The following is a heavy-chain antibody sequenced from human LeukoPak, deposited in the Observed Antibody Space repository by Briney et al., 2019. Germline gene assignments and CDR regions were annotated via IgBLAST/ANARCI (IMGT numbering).Heavy chain of an antibody. CDR2: INPSGGST. Sequence: ASVKVSCKASGYTFTGYYMHWVRQAPGQGLEWMGIINPSGGSTSYAQKFQGRVTMTRDMSTSTVYMELSSLRSEDTAVYYCARGGWTNAFDIWGQGTMVTVSS. J-gene: IGHJ3*02. CDR1: GYTFTGYY. CDR3: ARGGWTNAFDI. V-gene: IGHV1-46*01. D-gene: IGHD6-19*01.